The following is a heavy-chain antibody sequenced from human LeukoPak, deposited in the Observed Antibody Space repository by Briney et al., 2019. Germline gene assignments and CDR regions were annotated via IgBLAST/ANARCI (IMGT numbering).Heavy chain of an antibody. Sequence: SETLSLTCAVSGGSISSYYWSWLRQPPGKGLEWIGDIYYSGSTNYNPSLKSRVTISLDTSKNQFSLKLSSVPAADTAVYYCARRPASSSYYFDYWGQGTLVTVSS. CDR1: GGSISSYY. J-gene: IGHJ4*02. D-gene: IGHD6-6*01. CDR2: IYYSGST. V-gene: IGHV4-59*01. CDR3: ARRPASSSYYFDY.